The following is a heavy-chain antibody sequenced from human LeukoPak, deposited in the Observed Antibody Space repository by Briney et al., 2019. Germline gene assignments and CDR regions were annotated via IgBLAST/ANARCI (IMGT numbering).Heavy chain of an antibody. D-gene: IGHD3-3*01. CDR2: ISSSSSTI. CDR1: GFTFSSYS. J-gene: IGHJ5*02. Sequence: GGSLRLSCAASGFTFSSYSMNWVRQAPGKGLEWVSYISSSSSTIYYADSVKGRFTISRDNAKNSLYLQMNSLRAEDTAVYYCARDMGDRTYYDFWSGYFPQTYNNWFDPWGQGTLVTVSS. V-gene: IGHV3-48*01. CDR3: ARDMGDRTYYDFWSGYFPQTYNNWFDP.